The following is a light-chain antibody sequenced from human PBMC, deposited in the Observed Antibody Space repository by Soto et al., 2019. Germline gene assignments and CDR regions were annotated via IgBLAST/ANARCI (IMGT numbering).Light chain of an antibody. Sequence: ATFSVCWGERDKLTCRASQSVSSNLAWYQQKPGQAPRLLIYGASTRATGIPARFSGSGSGTEFTLTILRLQSADFAVYYSHQYNNWPPITVGEGTRLDIK. CDR3: HQYNNWPPIT. V-gene: IGKV3-15*01. J-gene: IGKJ5*01. CDR2: GAS. CDR1: QSVSSN.